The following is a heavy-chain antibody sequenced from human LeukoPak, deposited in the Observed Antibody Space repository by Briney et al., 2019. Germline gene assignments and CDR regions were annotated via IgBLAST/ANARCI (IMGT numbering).Heavy chain of an antibody. J-gene: IGHJ4*01. CDR1: GFTFSSYS. Sequence: GGSLRLSCAASGFTFSSYSMNWVRQAPGKGLVWVSRINTDGRTITYADSVKGRFAISRDNAKNTLYLQMNSLRAEDTAVYYCVRSAFLTTEFYFDYWGHGTLVTVSS. V-gene: IGHV3-74*01. CDR3: VRSAFLTTEFYFDY. D-gene: IGHD4-11*01. CDR2: INTDGRTI.